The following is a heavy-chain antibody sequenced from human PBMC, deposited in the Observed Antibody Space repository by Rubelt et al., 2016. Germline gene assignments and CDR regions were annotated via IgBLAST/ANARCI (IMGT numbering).Heavy chain of an antibody. CDR1: GFSFGIYS. Sequence: GSLRLSCAASGFSFGIYSMIWIRQAPGKGLEWVSSTDNSGGRVFYADSVKGRFTISRDNAKNSLYLQMNSLRAEDTAVYYCEGYCSGGSCQLYYGMDVWGQGTTVTVSS. J-gene: IGHJ6*02. CDR2: TDNSGGRV. V-gene: IGHV3-21*01. D-gene: IGHD2-15*01. CDR3: EGYCSGGSCQLYYGMDV.